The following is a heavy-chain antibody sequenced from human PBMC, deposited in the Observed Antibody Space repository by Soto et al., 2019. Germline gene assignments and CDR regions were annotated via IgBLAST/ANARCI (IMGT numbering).Heavy chain of an antibody. CDR3: AKDGPN. Sequence: QVQLVESGGGVVQPGRSLRLSCAASGFTFSSYGMHWVRQAPGKGLEWVAVISYDGSNKYYADSVKGRFTISRDNSKNTLYLQMNSLRAEDTAVYYCAKDGPNWGQGTLVTVSS. CDR2: ISYDGSNK. V-gene: IGHV3-30*18. CDR1: GFTFSSYG. J-gene: IGHJ4*02.